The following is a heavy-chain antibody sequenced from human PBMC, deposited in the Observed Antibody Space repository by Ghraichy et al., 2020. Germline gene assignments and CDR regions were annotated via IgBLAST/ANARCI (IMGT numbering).Heavy chain of an antibody. Sequence: ETLSLTCAASGFTFNSYSFNWVRQAPGKGLEWVSFISSSRTYIYYADSVKGRFTISRDNANNSLFLQMNSLRAEDTAVYFCVRGDFYYMDVWGKGTTVTVSS. CDR2: ISSSRTYI. D-gene: IGHD3-3*01. J-gene: IGHJ6*03. V-gene: IGHV3-21*01. CDR1: GFTFNSYS. CDR3: VRGDFYYMDV.